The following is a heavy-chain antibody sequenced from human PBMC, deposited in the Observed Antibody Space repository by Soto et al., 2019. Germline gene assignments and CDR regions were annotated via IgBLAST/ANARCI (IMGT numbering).Heavy chain of an antibody. CDR2: IIPMSGTT. V-gene: IGHV1-69*01. J-gene: IGHJ6*02. CDR1: GGTFSSNA. D-gene: IGHD2-21*02. CDR3: ARDTYCGGDCHSGYYYGMDV. Sequence: QVQLVQSGAEVKKPGSSVTVSCTASGGTFSSNAVSWVRQAPGLGLEWMGGIIPMSGTTKYAQKFQGRVTITADESTSTAYMELSSLRSEDTAVYYCARDTYCGGDCHSGYYYGMDVWGQGTTVTVSS.